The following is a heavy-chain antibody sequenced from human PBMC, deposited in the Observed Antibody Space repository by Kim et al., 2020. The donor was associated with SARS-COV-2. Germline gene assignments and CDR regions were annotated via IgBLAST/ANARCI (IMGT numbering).Heavy chain of an antibody. V-gene: IGHV1-46*01. CDR3: ARGNYYGSVTYPYHFDY. Sequence: ASVKVSCKASGYTFTNYYIHWLRQAPGQGIEWMGIINPGGGSTTYAQEFEGRVAMARDTSTSTVYMELSGLRSEDTAVYYCARGNYYGSVTYPYHFDYWGQGALVTVSS. CDR2: INPGGGST. CDR1: GYTFTNYY. D-gene: IGHD3-10*01. J-gene: IGHJ4*02.